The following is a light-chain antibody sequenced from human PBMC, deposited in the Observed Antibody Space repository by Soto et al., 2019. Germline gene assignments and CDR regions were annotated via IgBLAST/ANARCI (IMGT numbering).Light chain of an antibody. CDR1: TSNVGSRT. CDR3: NSYTSSGTVV. CDR2: RNN. Sequence: QPVLTQPPSASGTPGQRVTISCSGGTSNVGSRTVNWYQHLPPTAPKLLIHRNNQRPSGVSDRFSGSKSDTSASLAISGLQSEDEADYYCNSYTSSGTVVFGAGTQLTVL. V-gene: IGLV1-44*01. J-gene: IGLJ2*01.